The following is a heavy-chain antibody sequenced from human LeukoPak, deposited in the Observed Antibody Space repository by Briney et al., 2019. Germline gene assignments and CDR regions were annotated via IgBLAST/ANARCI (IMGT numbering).Heavy chain of an antibody. CDR3: ARDFDSQWLVQASAFGF. V-gene: IGHV1-18*01. CDR1: GYTFTSYG. Sequence: ASVKVSCKASGYTFTSYGISWVRQAPGQGLEWMGWISAYNGNTHYAQNFHDRVTMTTDTSTTTAYMELRSLRSDDTAVYYCARDFDSQWLVQASAFGFWGQGTLVTVSS. D-gene: IGHD6-19*01. J-gene: IGHJ4*02. CDR2: ISAYNGNT.